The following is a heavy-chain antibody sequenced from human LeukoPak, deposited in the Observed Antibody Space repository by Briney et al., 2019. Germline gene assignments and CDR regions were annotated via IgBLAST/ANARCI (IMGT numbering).Heavy chain of an antibody. CDR2: ISNSAGIT. CDR3: AKYSDTWFDDY. J-gene: IGHJ4*02. V-gene: IGHV3-23*01. D-gene: IGHD6-13*01. Sequence: GGSLRLSCAASGFTFSSYSMNWVRQAPGKGLEWISTISNSAGITYYADSVKGRFTISRGNSKNTLYLQMNSLRADDTAVYYCAKYSDTWFDDYWGQGTLVTVSS. CDR1: GFTFSSYS.